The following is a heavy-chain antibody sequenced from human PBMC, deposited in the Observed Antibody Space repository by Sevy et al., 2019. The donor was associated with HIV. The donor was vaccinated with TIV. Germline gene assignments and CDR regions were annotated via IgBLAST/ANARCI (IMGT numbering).Heavy chain of an antibody. J-gene: IGHJ4*02. CDR3: TRWKAAQSIFDY. D-gene: IGHD6-13*01. V-gene: IGHV3-49*04. CDR1: GFTFGDYC. CDR2: LKSKVYGGTV. Sequence: GGSLRLSCTASGFTFGDYCMSWVRQAPGKGLEWVAFLKSKVYGGTVDPAASVKGRFIISRDDSKSIAYLQMNDLKTEDTGVYYCTRWKAAQSIFDYWGQGALVTVSS.